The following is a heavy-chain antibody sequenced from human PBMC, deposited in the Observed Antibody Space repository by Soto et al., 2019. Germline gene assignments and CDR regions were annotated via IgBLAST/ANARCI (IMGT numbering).Heavy chain of an antibody. J-gene: IGHJ6*03. V-gene: IGHV1-18*01. D-gene: IGHD6-19*01. CDR3: ARDRGVAPPVAGNTHYYYCMDV. CDR2: ISAFNGNT. Sequence: QDQLVQSGAEVKKPGASVTVSCKASGYSFTNYGVTWVRQAPGQGLEWMGWISAFNGNTHYAQNLQGRVTMTTDASTSTAYMELRSLRSDDTAVYYCARDRGVAPPVAGNTHYYYCMDVWGKGTTVTVSS. CDR1: GYSFTNYG.